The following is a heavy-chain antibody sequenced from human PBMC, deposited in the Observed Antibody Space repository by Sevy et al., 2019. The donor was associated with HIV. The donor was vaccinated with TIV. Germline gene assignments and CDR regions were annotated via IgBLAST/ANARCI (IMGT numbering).Heavy chain of an antibody. CDR3: AKDILEVPADMSFYFDL. D-gene: IGHD2-2*01. J-gene: IGHJ2*01. CDR1: GFTFDDYA. CDR2: ISWNSGSM. Sequence: GGSLRLSCVASGFTFDDYAMHWVRQAPGKGLEWVSGISWNSGSMGYADSVKGRFTISRENAKNCLYLQMNSLRTEDTALYFCAKDILEVPADMSFYFDLWGRGTLVTVSS. V-gene: IGHV3-9*01.